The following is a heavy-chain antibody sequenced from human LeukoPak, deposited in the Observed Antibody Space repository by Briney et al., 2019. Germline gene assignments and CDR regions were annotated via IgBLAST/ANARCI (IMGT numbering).Heavy chain of an antibody. Sequence: SQTLSVTCTVSGGSISSGGYYWSWIRQHPGKGLEWIGYIYYSGSTYYNPSLKGRVTISVDTSKNQFSLKLSSVTAADTAVYYCARGRAYYDILTGYSSDAFDIWGQGTMVTVSS. CDR1: GGSISSGGYY. CDR3: ARGRAYYDILTGYSSDAFDI. J-gene: IGHJ3*02. V-gene: IGHV4-31*03. CDR2: IYYSGST. D-gene: IGHD3-9*01.